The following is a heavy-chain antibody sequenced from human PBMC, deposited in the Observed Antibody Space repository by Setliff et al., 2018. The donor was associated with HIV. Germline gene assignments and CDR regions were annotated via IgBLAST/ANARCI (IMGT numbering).Heavy chain of an antibody. V-gene: IGHV4-59*08. CDR3: TRHAGREYQLPHTYFYYMDV. Sequence: SETLSLTCTVSGGSINTYWSRIRQPPGKGLEWIGYINYSGRTNYNPSLKSRATISLDTSKTQFSLKLTSVTAADTAVYYCTRHAGREYQLPHTYFYYMDVWGKGATVTVSS. D-gene: IGHD2-2*01. CDR1: GGSINTY. CDR2: INYSGRT. J-gene: IGHJ6*03.